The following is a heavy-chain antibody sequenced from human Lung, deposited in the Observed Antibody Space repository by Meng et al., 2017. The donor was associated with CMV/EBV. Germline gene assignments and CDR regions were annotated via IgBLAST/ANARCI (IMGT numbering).Heavy chain of an antibody. CDR3: ARGVGYCSSTSCQVWFDP. V-gene: IGHV1-2*02. D-gene: IGHD2-2*01. CDR1: GYTFTGYY. J-gene: IGHJ5*02. CDR2: INPNSGDT. Sequence: ASXXVSXKASGYTFTGYYMHWVRQAPGQGLEWMGWINPNSGDTNYAQKFQGRVTMTRDTSISTAYMELSRLRSDDTAVYYCARGVGYCSSTSCQVWFDPWXQGTLVTVSS.